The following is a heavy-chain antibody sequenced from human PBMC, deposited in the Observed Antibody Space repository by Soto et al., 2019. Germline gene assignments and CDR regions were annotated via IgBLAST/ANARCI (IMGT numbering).Heavy chain of an antibody. D-gene: IGHD1-26*01. CDR2: INVANGNT. Sequence: QVQLVQSGAEMKKPGASVKVSCKASGDTFTRNTIHWVRQAPGQSLEWMGWINVANGNTFYLEKFQGRITISRDTTXTXXXXXXXXXXXEDTXLXFCAXSELTYYYYKGMDVWGQGTAVTVSS. V-gene: IGHV1-3*01. CDR1: GDTFTRNT. CDR3: AXSELTYYYYKGMDV. J-gene: IGHJ6*02.